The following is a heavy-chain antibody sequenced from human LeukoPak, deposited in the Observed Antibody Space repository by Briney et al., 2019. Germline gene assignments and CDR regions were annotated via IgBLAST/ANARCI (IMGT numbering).Heavy chain of an antibody. Sequence: SETLSLTCAVYGGSFSGYYWSWIRQPPGKGLEWIGEINHSGSTNYNPSLKSRVTISVDTSKNQFSLKLSSVTAADTAVYYCARRALGVAANYLGEAFDYWGQGTLVTVSS. CDR2: INHSGST. CDR1: GGSFSGYY. CDR3: ARRALGVAANYLGEAFDY. V-gene: IGHV4-34*01. D-gene: IGHD2-15*01. J-gene: IGHJ4*02.